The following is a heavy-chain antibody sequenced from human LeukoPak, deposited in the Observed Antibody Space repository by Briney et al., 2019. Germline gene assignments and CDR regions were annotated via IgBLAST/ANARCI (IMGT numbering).Heavy chain of an antibody. Sequence: GGSLRLSCAASGFTVSSNYMTWVRQAPGKGLEWVSVIYSGGSTYYADSVKGRFTISRDNSKNTLYLQMNSLRADDTAVYYCASTSGSYFSPGAYDIWGQGTMVTVSS. V-gene: IGHV3-53*01. J-gene: IGHJ3*02. CDR2: IYSGGST. CDR1: GFTVSSNY. CDR3: ASTSGSYFSPGAYDI. D-gene: IGHD1-26*01.